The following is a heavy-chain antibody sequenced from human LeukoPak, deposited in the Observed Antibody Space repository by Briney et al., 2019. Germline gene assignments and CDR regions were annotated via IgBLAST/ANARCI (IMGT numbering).Heavy chain of an antibody. CDR1: GGSISSSSYY. CDR2: IYYSGST. CDR3: ARDMYYDSSGYYRAAGNAFDI. V-gene: IGHV4-39*07. D-gene: IGHD3-22*01. J-gene: IGHJ3*02. Sequence: KPSETLSLTCTVSGGSISSSSYYWGWIRQPPGKGLEWIGSIYYSGSTYYNPSLKSRVTISVDTSKNQFSLKLSSVTAADTAVYYCARDMYYDSSGYYRAAGNAFDIWGQGTMVTVSS.